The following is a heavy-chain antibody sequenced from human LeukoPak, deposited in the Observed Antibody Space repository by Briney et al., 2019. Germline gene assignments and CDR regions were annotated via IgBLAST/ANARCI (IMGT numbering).Heavy chain of an antibody. J-gene: IGHJ4*02. D-gene: IGHD3-3*01. CDR1: GDSITYFY. Sequence: PSETLSLTCSVSGDSITYFYWSWIRQAAGKGLEWIGRVSSSGSTDYNASLKSRVTISVDTSKNQFSLKLSSVTAADTAVYYCARGQRNDFWSGSIEKPFEYWGQGTLVSVSS. CDR2: VSSSGST. V-gene: IGHV4-4*07. CDR3: ARGQRNDFWSGSIEKPFEY.